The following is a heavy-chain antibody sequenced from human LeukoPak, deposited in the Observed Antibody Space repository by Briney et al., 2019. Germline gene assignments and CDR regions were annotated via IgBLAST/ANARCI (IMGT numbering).Heavy chain of an antibody. CDR3: ARHNYYGSGSYYTGGGYGMDV. J-gene: IGHJ6*02. D-gene: IGHD3-10*01. CDR1: GFTVSSNY. V-gene: IGHV3-53*01. Sequence: GVSLRLSCAASGFTVSSNYMSWVRQAPGKGLEWVSVIYSGGSTYYADSVKGRFTISGDNSKNTLYLQMNSLRAEDTAVYYCARHNYYGSGSYYTGGGYGMDVWGQGTTVTVSS. CDR2: IYSGGST.